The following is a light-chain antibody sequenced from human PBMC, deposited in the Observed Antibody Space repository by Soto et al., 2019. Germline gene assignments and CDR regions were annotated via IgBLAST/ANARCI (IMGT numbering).Light chain of an antibody. J-gene: IGKJ1*01. CDR2: GAS. CDR1: QSVSSAF. CDR3: QQYGTSPPWT. Sequence: EIILTQSPGTLSLSPGERATLSRRASQSVSSAFLAWYQQRPGQAPRLLIYGASSRAAGVPDRFSGRGSGTDFTLTISRLEPEDFAVYFCQQYGTSPPWTFGQGTKVDIK. V-gene: IGKV3-20*01.